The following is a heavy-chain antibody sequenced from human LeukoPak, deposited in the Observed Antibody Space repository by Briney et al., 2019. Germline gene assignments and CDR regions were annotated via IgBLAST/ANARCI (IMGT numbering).Heavy chain of an antibody. CDR1: SGFFSTFY. CDR3: ARGLGGASYYMDV. CDR2: VDTSGST. V-gene: IGHV4-4*07. J-gene: IGHJ6*03. Sequence: PSETLSLTCSVSSGFFSTFYWTCVRQSAWKGLEWIGRVDTSGSTHYNPALKGRATMSLDTSKNQFSLRLTSVTVADTAVYYCARGLGGASYYMDVWGRGTTVTVSS. D-gene: IGHD3-16*01.